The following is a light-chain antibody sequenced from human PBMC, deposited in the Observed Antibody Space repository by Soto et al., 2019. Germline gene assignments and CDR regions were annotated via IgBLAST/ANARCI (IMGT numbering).Light chain of an antibody. Sequence: EIVLTQSPGTLSLSPGERATLSCRASQSVSSSSYLAWYQQKPGQAPRLLIYGASSRATGIPDRFSGSESGTDFPLTISRLEPEDFAVYYCHQYGSSPSYTFGQGTKLEIK. CDR1: QSVSSSSY. J-gene: IGKJ2*01. CDR3: HQYGSSPSYT. CDR2: GAS. V-gene: IGKV3-20*01.